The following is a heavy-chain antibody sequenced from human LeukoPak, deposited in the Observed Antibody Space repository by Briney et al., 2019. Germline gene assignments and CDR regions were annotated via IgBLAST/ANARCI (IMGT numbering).Heavy chain of an antibody. J-gene: IGHJ4*02. Sequence: PGGSLRLSCAASGFTFSNHWMSWVRQAPGKGLERVANLDQDGSEIYYVDSVKGRFTISRDNAKNSLYLQMNSLRAEDTAEYYCARRYYYDSSSDFDSWGQGTLVTVSS. CDR3: ARRYYYDSSSDFDS. V-gene: IGHV3-7*01. CDR1: GFTFSNHW. CDR2: LDQDGSEI. D-gene: IGHD3-22*01.